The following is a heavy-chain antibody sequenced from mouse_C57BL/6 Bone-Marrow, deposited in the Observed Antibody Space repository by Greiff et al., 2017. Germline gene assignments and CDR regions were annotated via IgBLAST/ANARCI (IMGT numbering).Heavy chain of an antibody. V-gene: IGHV1-85*01. J-gene: IGHJ3*01. CDR2: LYPRDGST. CDR3: ARGGRRAWFAY. Sequence: VQLQQSGPELVKPGASVKLSCKASGYTFTSYDINWVKQRPGQGLEWIGWLYPRDGSTTYNEKFKGKATLTVDTSSSTAYMELHGLTSEDSADSFFARGGRRAWFAYWGQGTLVTVSA. CDR1: GYTFTSYD.